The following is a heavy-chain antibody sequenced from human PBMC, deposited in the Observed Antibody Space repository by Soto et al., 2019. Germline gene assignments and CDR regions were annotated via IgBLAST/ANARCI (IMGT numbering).Heavy chain of an antibody. J-gene: IGHJ6*03. CDR2: INHSGST. D-gene: IGHD1-7*01. V-gene: IGHV4-34*01. CDR1: GGSFSGYY. CDR3: ARHWNFVNYYYYMDV. Sequence: PSETLSLTCAVYGGSFSGYYWSWIRQPPGKGLEWIGEINHSGSTNYNPSHKSRVTISVDTSKNQFSLKLSSVTAADTAVYYCARHWNFVNYYYYMDVWGKGTTVTVSS.